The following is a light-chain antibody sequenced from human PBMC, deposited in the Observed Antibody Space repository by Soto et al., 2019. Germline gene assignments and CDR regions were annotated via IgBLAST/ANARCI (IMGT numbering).Light chain of an antibody. V-gene: IGLV2-14*01. Sequence: QSALTQPASVSGSPGQSITISCTGTSSDVGGHNYVSWFQQYPGKAPKLMIYDVSNRPSGVSNRFSGSKSGNTASLTISGLQAEDEADYYCNSYTRTSTRYVFGTGTKLTVL. J-gene: IGLJ1*01. CDR1: SSDVGGHNY. CDR2: DVS. CDR3: NSYTRTSTRYV.